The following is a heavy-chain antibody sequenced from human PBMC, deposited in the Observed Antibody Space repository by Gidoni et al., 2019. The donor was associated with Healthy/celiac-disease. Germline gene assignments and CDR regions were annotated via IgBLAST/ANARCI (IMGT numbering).Heavy chain of an antibody. J-gene: IGHJ6*02. CDR3: ARSCSSTSCPPLYYYYGMDV. D-gene: IGHD2-2*01. CDR2: IYTRGST. V-gene: IGHV4-61*02. CDR1: GGSISSGSYY. Sequence: QVQLQESGPGLVKPSQTLSLTCPVSGGSISSGSYYWSCIRQPAGKGLEWIGRIYTRGSTNYNPSLKSRVTISVDTSKNQFSLKLSSVTAADTAVYYCARSCSSTSCPPLYYYYGMDVWGQGTTVTVSS.